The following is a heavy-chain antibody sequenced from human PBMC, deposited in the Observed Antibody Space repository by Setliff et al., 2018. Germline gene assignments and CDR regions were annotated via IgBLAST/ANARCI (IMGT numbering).Heavy chain of an antibody. Sequence: LSLTCTVSGGSVSSGSYYWSWIRQPPGKGLEWIGYIYYSGSTNYNPSFKSRVTISVDTSKNQFSLKLSSVTAADTAVYYCARSQWGGESYYFDYWGQGTLVTVSS. CDR2: IYYSGST. CDR3: ARSQWGGESYYFDY. CDR1: GGSVSSGSYY. V-gene: IGHV4-61*01. J-gene: IGHJ4*02. D-gene: IGHD2-15*01.